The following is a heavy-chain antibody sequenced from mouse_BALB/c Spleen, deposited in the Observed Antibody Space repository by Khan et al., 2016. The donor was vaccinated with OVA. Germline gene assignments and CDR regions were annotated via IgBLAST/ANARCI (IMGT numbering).Heavy chain of an antibody. Sequence: QVQLKQSGAELVRPGASVKLSCKASGYTFTSFWMNWVTERPGQGLEWIGMIDPSDSETHYNQMFKDKATLTVDKSSSTAYMQRSGLTSEDSAVYYCARGGYGTSFAYWGQGTLVTVSA. D-gene: IGHD2-10*02. V-gene: IGHV1-61*01. J-gene: IGHJ3*01. CDR1: GYTFTSFW. CDR3: ARGGYGTSFAY. CDR2: IDPSDSET.